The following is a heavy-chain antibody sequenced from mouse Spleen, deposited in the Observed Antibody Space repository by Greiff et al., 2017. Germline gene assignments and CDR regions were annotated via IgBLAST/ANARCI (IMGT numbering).Heavy chain of an antibody. CDR3: ARGGYRGWFAY. Sequence: QVQLKQSGAELVKPGASVKLSCKASGYTFTSYWMQWVKQRPGQGLEWIGEIDPSDSYTNYNQKFKGKATLTVDTSSSTAYMQLSSLTSEDSAVYYCARGGYRGWFAYWGQGTLVTVSA. CDR1: GYTFTSYW. V-gene: IGHV1-50*01. J-gene: IGHJ3*01. D-gene: IGHD2-2*01. CDR2: IDPSDSYT.